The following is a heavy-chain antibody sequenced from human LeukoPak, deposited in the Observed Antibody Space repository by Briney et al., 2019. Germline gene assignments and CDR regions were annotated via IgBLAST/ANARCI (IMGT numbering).Heavy chain of an antibody. CDR1: GFTFTTYW. D-gene: IGHD5-12*01. CDR3: AREDGYDYNKDFDY. Sequence: PGGSLRLSCAASGFTFTTYWMSWVRQAPGKGLEWVANIKQDGNEKYYVDSVKGRFTISRDNAKNSLYLQMNSLRAEDTAVYYCAREDGYDYNKDFDYWGQGTLVTVSS. J-gene: IGHJ4*02. CDR2: IKQDGNEK. V-gene: IGHV3-7*01.